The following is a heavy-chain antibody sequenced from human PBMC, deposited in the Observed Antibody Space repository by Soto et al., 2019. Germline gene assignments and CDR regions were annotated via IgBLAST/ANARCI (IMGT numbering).Heavy chain of an antibody. J-gene: IGHJ4*02. CDR3: AGYDDYIWGSYRPNFDY. D-gene: IGHD3-16*02. CDR1: GFTFSSYS. Sequence: GGSLRLSCAASGFTFSSYSMNWVRQAPGKGLEWVSSISSSSSYIYYADSVKGRFTISRDNAKNSLYLQMNSLRAEDTAVYYCAGYDDYIWGSYRPNFDYWGQGTLVTVSS. CDR2: ISSSSSYI. V-gene: IGHV3-21*01.